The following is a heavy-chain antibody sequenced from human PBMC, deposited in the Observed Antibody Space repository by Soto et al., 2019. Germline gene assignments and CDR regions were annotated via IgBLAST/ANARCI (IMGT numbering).Heavy chain of an antibody. Sequence: GGSLRLSCEASGFIFSNFAMHWVRQAPAKGLESVSSISNDGNKNYYADSVKGRFAISRDNSKNMLFLQMNSLGAEDTAIYYCAKKVNSGSGSQYFDYWGQGTLVTVS. CDR1: GFIFSNFA. V-gene: IGHV3-30-3*02. CDR3: AKKVNSGSGSQYFDY. J-gene: IGHJ4*02. CDR2: ISNDGNKN. D-gene: IGHD3-10*01.